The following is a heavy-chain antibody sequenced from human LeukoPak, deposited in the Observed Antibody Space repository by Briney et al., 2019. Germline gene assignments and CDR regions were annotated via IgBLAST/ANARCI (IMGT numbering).Heavy chain of an antibody. Sequence: GGSLRLSCAASGFTVSSSYMSWVRQAPGKGLEWVSPISAGGGSSYYADSVKGRFTISRDSSKNTLYLQMNNLRPEDTAVYYCVKETGITGAGDCWGQGTLVTVSS. CDR2: ISAGGGSS. D-gene: IGHD1-20*01. V-gene: IGHV3-23*01. CDR3: VKETGITGAGDC. J-gene: IGHJ4*02. CDR1: GFTVSSSY.